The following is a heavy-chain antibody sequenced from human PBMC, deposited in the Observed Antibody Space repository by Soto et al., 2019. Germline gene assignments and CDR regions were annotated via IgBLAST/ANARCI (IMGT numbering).Heavy chain of an antibody. V-gene: IGHV1-69*12. J-gene: IGHJ6*02. CDR3: ARDKDREQLGGNYSYALDV. D-gene: IGHD1-1*01. CDR1: GDTFDTFA. CDR2: IIPIFRTP. Sequence: QVQLVQSGAEVLKPGSSVKVSCKASGDTFDTFAISWVRQAPGQGLEWMGGIIPIFRTPDYEQTFQGRVPITADVSTSRAYMELTSLRAEDTAVYYCARDKDREQLGGNYSYALDVWGHGTTVTFSS.